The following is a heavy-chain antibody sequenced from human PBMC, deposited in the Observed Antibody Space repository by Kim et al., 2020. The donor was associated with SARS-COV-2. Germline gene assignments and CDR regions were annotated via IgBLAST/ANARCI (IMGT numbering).Heavy chain of an antibody. V-gene: IGHV3-23*01. D-gene: IGHD3-22*01. J-gene: IGHJ4*02. Sequence: ADPAKGRFTPSRDNSKDTPYLQMNSLRAEDTAVYYCAKRGDSSGYYYVDYWGQGTMFTVSS. CDR3: AKRGDSSGYYYVDY.